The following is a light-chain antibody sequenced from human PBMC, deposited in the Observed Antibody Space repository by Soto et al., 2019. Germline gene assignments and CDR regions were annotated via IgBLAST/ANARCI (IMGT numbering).Light chain of an antibody. CDR2: AAS. CDR1: QGIRND. CDR3: PQDYNLLWT. J-gene: IGKJ1*01. V-gene: IGKV1-6*01. Sequence: AIQMTQSPSSLSASVGDRVTITCRASQGIRNDLGWYQQKPGKAPKLLIYAASSLQSGVPSRFSGSGSGTDFTLNISSLQTEDFATYYCPQDYNLLWTFGQGTKVEIK.